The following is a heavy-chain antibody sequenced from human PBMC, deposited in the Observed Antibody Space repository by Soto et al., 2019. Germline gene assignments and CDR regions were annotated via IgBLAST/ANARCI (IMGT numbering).Heavy chain of an antibody. CDR3: ARILQGYLRYGLDV. V-gene: IGHV2-26*01. J-gene: IGHJ6*02. Sequence: QVTLKESGPVLVKPTETLTLTCTVSGFSLSNARMGVRWIRQPPGKALEWLAHIFSNDEKSYSTSLKSRLTISKDTSKSQVVLTMTNMDPVDTATYYCARILQGYLRYGLDVWGQGTTVTVSS. CDR1: GFSLSNARMG. CDR2: IFSNDEK. D-gene: IGHD3-9*01.